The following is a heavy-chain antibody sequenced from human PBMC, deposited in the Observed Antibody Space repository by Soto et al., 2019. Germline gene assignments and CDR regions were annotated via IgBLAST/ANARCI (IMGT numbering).Heavy chain of an antibody. CDR3: ARSLFMVAPDNEPFDY. CDR1: GFPFSSYA. J-gene: IGHJ4*02. CDR2: ISGGGNDR. D-gene: IGHD5-12*01. V-gene: IGHV3-23*01. Sequence: VQLLESGGSLVQPGGSLTLSCAASGFPFSSYAMSWVHQTAEKGLEWVAAISGGGNDRYYADFVQGRFTLSRDNSRNILYLQMHSLRADDTAMYFCARSLFMVAPDNEPFDYWGQGTKVTVSS.